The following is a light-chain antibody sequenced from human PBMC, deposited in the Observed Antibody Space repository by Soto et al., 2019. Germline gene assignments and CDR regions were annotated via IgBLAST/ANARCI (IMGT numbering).Light chain of an antibody. V-gene: IGLV2-14*01. J-gene: IGLJ1*01. CDR2: DVS. CDR1: SSDVGGYNY. Sequence: QSALTQPASVSGSPGQSITISCTGTSSDVGGYNYVSWYQQHPGKAPKLMIYDVSNRPSGVSSRFSGSKSGNTASLTVSGLQAEDEADYYCSSYARSNHFYVFGTGTKVTVL. CDR3: SSYARSNHFYV.